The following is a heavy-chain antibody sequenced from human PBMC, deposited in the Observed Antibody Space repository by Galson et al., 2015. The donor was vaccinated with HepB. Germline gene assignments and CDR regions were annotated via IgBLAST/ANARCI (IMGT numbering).Heavy chain of an antibody. J-gene: IGHJ4*02. D-gene: IGHD3-16*02. Sequence: SLRLSCAISGFTFGNYGMHWGRQAPGKGLEWVAIISYDGRHEFYGDSVKGRFTISRDNSKNTVYLQINNLRVEDTGVYYCAKVRREQRMLYGPDYWGQGTLVTVSS. V-gene: IGHV3-30*18. CDR3: AKVRREQRMLYGPDY. CDR1: GFTFGNYG. CDR2: ISYDGRHE.